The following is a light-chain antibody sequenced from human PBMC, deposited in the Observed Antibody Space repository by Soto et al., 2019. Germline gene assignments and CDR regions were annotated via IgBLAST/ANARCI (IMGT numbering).Light chain of an antibody. CDR1: SSDVGGYNY. V-gene: IGLV2-14*01. Sequence: QSALTQPASVSGSPGQSITISCTGTSSDVGGYNYVSWYQQHPGKAPKLMIYEVSKRPSGVSNRFSGSQSGNPASLTISGLQAEEVADYYCSSYTSSSTLVVFGGGTKLTVL. CDR2: EVS. CDR3: SSYTSSSTLVV. J-gene: IGLJ2*01.